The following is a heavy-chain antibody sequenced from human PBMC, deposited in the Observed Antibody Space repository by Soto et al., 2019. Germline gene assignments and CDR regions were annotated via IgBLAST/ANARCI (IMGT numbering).Heavy chain of an antibody. D-gene: IGHD5-18*01. CDR2: ISGSSGTT. Sequence: PGGSLRLSCAASGLTFSSYAMSWVRQAPGKGLEWVSTISGSSGTTYYTDSVKGRFTISRDNSRNTLYMQMNSLRAEDTAVYYCAKSPGPTGIEPWFLVWGQGTLVTVSS. J-gene: IGHJ4*02. CDR1: GLTFSSYA. V-gene: IGHV3-23*01. CDR3: AKSPGPTGIEPWFLV.